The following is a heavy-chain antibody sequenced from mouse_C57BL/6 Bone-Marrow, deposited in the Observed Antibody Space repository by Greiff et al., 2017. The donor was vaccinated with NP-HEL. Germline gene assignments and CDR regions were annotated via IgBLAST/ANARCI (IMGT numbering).Heavy chain of an antibody. Sequence: QVQLQQSGAELARPGASVKLSCKASGYTFTSYGISWVKQRTGQGLEWIGEIYPRSGNTYYNEKFKGKATLPADKSSSTAYMELRSLTSEDSAVFFCARDWGAPHSWFAYWGQGTLVTVSA. J-gene: IGHJ3*01. CDR2: IYPRSGNT. D-gene: IGHD4-1*01. CDR3: ARDWGAPHSWFAY. CDR1: GYTFTSYG. V-gene: IGHV1-81*01.